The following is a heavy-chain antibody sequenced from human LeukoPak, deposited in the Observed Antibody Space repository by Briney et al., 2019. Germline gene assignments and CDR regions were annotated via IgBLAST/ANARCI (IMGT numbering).Heavy chain of an antibody. J-gene: IGHJ4*02. CDR3: SRRFRD. Sequence: PGGSLRLSCVGSGHSVRDSEMNWVRQAPGKGLQWVAHVRADGTTKWYADSVRDRFNIARDNARNSVFLQMNSLTVDDSATYYCSRRFRDWGQGILVTVSS. V-gene: IGHV3-48*03. CDR1: GHSVRDSE. CDR2: VRADGTTK.